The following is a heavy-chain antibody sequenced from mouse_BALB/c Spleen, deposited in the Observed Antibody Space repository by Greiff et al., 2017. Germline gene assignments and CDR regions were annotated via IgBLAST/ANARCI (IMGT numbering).Heavy chain of an antibody. J-gene: IGHJ4*01. CDR1: GFNIKDTY. CDR3: ARDSSGPYSMDY. Sequence: VQLQQSGAELVKPGASVKLSCTASGFNIKDTYMHWVKQRPEQGLEWIGRIDPANGTTKYDPKFQGKATITADTSSNTAYLQLSSLTSEDTAVYYCARDSSGPYSMDYWGQGTTVTVSS. CDR2: IDPANGTT. V-gene: IGHV14-3*02. D-gene: IGHD3-2*01.